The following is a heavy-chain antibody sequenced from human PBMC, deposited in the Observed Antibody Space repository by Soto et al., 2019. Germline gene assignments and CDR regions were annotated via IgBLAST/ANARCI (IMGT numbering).Heavy chain of an antibody. CDR2: IIPMLGIA. D-gene: IGHD2-21*01. CDR3: TIGSWSGEVFDI. V-gene: IGHV1-69*02. J-gene: IGHJ3*02. CDR1: GGTFSTYS. Sequence: QVQLVQSGAEVKKPGSAVNVTCKDSGGTFSTYSMFWVRQAPGQGLEWMGRIIPMLGIANYAQKFQGRVTITADKSTGTAYMELSSLRSEDTALYYCTIGSWSGEVFDIWGQGTMVTVSS.